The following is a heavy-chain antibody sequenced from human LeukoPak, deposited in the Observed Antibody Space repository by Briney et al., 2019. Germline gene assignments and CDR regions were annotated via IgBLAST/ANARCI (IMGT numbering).Heavy chain of an antibody. D-gene: IGHD6-19*01. V-gene: IGHV3-53*01. CDR1: GFIFSNNY. CDR3: ARTLAGTGNYFDY. J-gene: IGHJ4*02. CDR2: VYSDGNT. Sequence: GGSLRLSCAASGFIFSNNYMHWVRQSPGKGLEWVSIVYSDGNTYYSDSVKGRFTISRDNSNNAVYLQMNSLRAEDTGVYYCARTLAGTGNYFDYWGRGTLVTVSS.